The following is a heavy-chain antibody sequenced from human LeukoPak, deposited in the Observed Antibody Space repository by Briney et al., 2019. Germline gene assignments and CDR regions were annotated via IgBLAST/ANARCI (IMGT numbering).Heavy chain of an antibody. CDR2: IYYSGST. V-gene: IGHV4-30-4*08. J-gene: IGHJ4*02. CDR1: GGSISSGDYY. Sequence: SQTLSLTCTVSGGSISSGDYYWRWIRQPPGKGLEWIGYIYYSGSTYYNPSLKSRVTISVDTSKNQFSLKLSSVTAADTAVYYCAREFAAMVFFDYWGQGTLVTVSS. CDR3: AREFAAMVFFDY. D-gene: IGHD5-18*01.